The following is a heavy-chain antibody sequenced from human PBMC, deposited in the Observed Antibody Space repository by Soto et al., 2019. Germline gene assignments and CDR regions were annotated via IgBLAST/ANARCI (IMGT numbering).Heavy chain of an antibody. CDR1: GFTFSSYG. D-gene: IGHD5-18*01. Sequence: VESGGGVVQPGRSLRLSCAASGFTFSSYGMHWVRQAPGKGLEWVAVIWYDGSNKYYADSVKGRFTISRDNSKNTLYLQMNSLRAEDTAVYYCARDLYTAMASPRPYYYYGMDVWGQGTTVTVSS. CDR3: ARDLYTAMASPRPYYYYGMDV. CDR2: IWYDGSNK. V-gene: IGHV3-33*01. J-gene: IGHJ6*02.